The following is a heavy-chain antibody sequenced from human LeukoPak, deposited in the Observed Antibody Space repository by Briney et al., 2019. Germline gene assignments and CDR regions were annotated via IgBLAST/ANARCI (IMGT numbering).Heavy chain of an antibody. D-gene: IGHD3-10*01. CDR1: GFTFDDYA. CDR3: AKDMYRFGEFDGFDP. J-gene: IGHJ5*02. V-gene: IGHV3-9*01. CDR2: ISLNSGSR. Sequence: GSSLRLSCAASGFTFDDYAMHWVRQAPGKCLEWVSGISLNSGSRGYADSVKGRFTISRDNAKNSLFLQMNSLTTEDTALYYCAKDMYRFGEFDGFDPWGQGTLVTVSS.